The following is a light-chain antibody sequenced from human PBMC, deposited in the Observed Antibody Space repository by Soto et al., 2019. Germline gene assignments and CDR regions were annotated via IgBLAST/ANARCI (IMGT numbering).Light chain of an antibody. CDR1: QSVLYSSNNKNY. CDR2: WAS. J-gene: IGKJ1*01. CDR3: QQYYAIPWT. V-gene: IGKV4-1*01. Sequence: DIVMTQSPDSLAVSLGERVTINCKSSQSVLYSSNNKNYLAWYQQKPRQPPKLLIYWASTRDSGVPDRFSGSGSGTDFTLTISSLQAEDVAGYYCQQYYAIPWTFGQGTKVEIK.